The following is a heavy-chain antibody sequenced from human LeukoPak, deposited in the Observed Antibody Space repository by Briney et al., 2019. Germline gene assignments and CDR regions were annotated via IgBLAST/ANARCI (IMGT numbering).Heavy chain of an antibody. V-gene: IGHV3-48*04. CDR1: GFTFSSYS. D-gene: IGHD3-16*02. CDR2: ISSSSSTI. Sequence: PGGSLRLSCAASGFTFSSYSMNWVRQAPGKGLEWVSYISSSSSTIYYADSVKGRFTISRDNAKNSLYLQMNSLRAEDTAVYYCARDTYYDYVWGSYRPNWFDPWGQGTLVTVSS. CDR3: ARDTYYDYVWGSYRPNWFDP. J-gene: IGHJ5*02.